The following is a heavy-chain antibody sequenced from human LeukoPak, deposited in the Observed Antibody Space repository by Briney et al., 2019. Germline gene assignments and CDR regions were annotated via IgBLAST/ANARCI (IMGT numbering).Heavy chain of an antibody. CDR1: GFTFCSYS. D-gene: IGHD2-2*01. Sequence: GGSLRLSCAASGFTFCSYSMNWVRQAPGKGLEWVSYISSSSSTIYYADSVKGRFTISRDNAKNSLYLQMNSLRAEDTAVYYCARGRYCSSTSCLYDYWGQGTLVTVSS. J-gene: IGHJ4*02. V-gene: IGHV3-48*01. CDR2: ISSSSSTI. CDR3: ARGRYCSSTSCLYDY.